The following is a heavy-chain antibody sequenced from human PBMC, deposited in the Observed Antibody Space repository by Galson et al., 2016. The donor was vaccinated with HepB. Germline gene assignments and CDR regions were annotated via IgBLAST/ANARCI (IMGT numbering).Heavy chain of an antibody. J-gene: IGHJ4*02. CDR2: INAGGGAT. CDR1: GFTFSRYT. CDR3: AKALRASSYDY. Sequence: SLRLSCAASGFTFSRYTMGWVRQAPGKGLEWVSDINAGGGATWYADSAKGRFTISRDNSKNTLYLQMNSLRAGDTAIYYCAKALRASSYDYWGQGTLVTVSS. D-gene: IGHD6-6*01. V-gene: IGHV3-23*01.